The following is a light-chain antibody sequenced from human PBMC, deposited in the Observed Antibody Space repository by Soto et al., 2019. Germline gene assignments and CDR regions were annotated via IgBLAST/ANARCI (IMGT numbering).Light chain of an antibody. CDR3: CSYAGSSLVV. CDR2: EVS. Sequence: QSVPTQPASVSGSPGQSITISCTGTSSDVGSYNLVSWYQQHPGKAPKLMIYEVSKRPSGVSNRFSGSKSGNTASLTISGLQAEDEADYYCCSYAGSSLVVFGGGTKLTVL. V-gene: IGLV2-23*02. J-gene: IGLJ2*01. CDR1: SSDVGSYNL.